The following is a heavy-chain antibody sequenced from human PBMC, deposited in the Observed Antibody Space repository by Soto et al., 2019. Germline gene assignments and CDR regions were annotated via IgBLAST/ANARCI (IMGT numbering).Heavy chain of an antibody. CDR1: GGSFSGYY. CDR3: ARGSGRGYSRYYYGMDV. V-gene: IGHV4-34*01. CDR2: INHSGST. Sequence: QVQLQQWGAGLLKPSETLSLTCAVYGGSFSGYYWSWICQPPGKGLEWIGEINHSGSTNYNPSLKSRVTISVDTSKNQFSLKLSSVTAADTAVYYCARGSGRGYSRYYYGMDVWGQGTTVTVSS. J-gene: IGHJ6*02. D-gene: IGHD5-18*01.